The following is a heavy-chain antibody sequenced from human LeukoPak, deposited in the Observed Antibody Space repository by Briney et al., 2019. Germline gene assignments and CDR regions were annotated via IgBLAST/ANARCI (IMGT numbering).Heavy chain of an antibody. D-gene: IGHD2-2*01. CDR1: GGSFSGYY. CDR3: ARASCSSTSCPYET. Sequence: PSETLSLTCAVYGGSFSGYYWSWIRQPPGKGLEWIGEINHSGSTNYNPSLKSRVTISVDTSKNQFSLKLSSVTAADTAVYYCARASCSSTSCPYETWGQGTLVTVSS. V-gene: IGHV4-34*01. J-gene: IGHJ4*02. CDR2: INHSGST.